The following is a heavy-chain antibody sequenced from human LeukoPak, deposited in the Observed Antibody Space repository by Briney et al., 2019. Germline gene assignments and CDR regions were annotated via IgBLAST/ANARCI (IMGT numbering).Heavy chain of an antibody. D-gene: IGHD2-15*01. Sequence: ASVKVSRKASVYTFTGYYMHWVRQAPGQGVEWMGWINPNSGGTNYAQKFQGRVTMPRDTSISTAYMELSRLRADGRAVYYCARLYCSGGSCYSIFDLWGEGTLLTVSS. CDR2: INPNSGGT. CDR3: ARLYCSGGSCYSIFDL. V-gene: IGHV1-2*02. J-gene: IGHJ4*02. CDR1: VYTFTGYY.